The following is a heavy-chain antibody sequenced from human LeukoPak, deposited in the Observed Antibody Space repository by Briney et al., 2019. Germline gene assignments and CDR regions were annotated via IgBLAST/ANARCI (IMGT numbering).Heavy chain of an antibody. CDR3: ARDSTNTWSYFDY. Sequence: GGSLRLSCTASGFTFSTSAMHWVRQAPGKGLEWVAVISYDGSNKHYADSVKGRFTVSRDNSQNTLYLQMSGLKDEETAVYYCARDSTNTWSYFDYWGQGALVTVSS. D-gene: IGHD2-8*02. CDR1: GFTFSTSA. CDR2: ISYDGSNK. V-gene: IGHV3-30-3*01. J-gene: IGHJ4*02.